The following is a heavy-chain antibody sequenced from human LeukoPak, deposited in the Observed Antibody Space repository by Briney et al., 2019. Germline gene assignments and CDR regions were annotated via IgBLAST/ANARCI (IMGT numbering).Heavy chain of an antibody. Sequence: SDTLFLSCAVDGGSFSCYYWSWIRQPPGKVLELIGEINHSGSTNYNTSLKSRVTISVDTSKNQFSLKLNSVTAADTAVYYCARRGLGSENYYQGDFDYWGWGNVVLVSA. D-gene: IGHD3-10*01. V-gene: IGHV4-34*01. CDR2: INHSGST. CDR1: GGSFSCYY. CDR3: ARRGLGSENYYQGDFDY. J-gene: IGHJ4*02.